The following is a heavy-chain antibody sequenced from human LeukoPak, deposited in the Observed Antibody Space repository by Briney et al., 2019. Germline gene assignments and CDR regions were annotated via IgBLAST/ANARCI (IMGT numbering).Heavy chain of an antibody. CDR3: ARRRGWDFDSSGYDFDH. Sequence: GESLKIFCKGSGYSLTGYWVAWVRQLPGKGLEWMGIIYPGDSDTKYSPSLQGQITISADKSISPGYLQWSSWNASDTAMYYCARRRGWDFDSSGYDFDHWAQGDLITVS. CDR2: IYPGDSDT. V-gene: IGHV5-51*01. D-gene: IGHD3-22*01. J-gene: IGHJ4*02. CDR1: GYSLTGYW.